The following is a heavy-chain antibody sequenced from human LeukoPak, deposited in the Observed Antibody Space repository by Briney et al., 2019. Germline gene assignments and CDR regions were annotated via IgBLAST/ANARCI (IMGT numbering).Heavy chain of an antibody. Sequence: SGGSLRLSCAASGFTFSSYAMHWVRQAPGKGLEWVAVISYDGSNKYYADSVKGRFTISRDNSKNTLYLQMNSLRAEDTAVYYCARVVVAATLLDWFDPWGQGTLVTVSS. J-gene: IGHJ5*02. V-gene: IGHV3-30-3*01. CDR3: ARVVVAATLLDWFDP. CDR1: GFTFSSYA. D-gene: IGHD2-15*01. CDR2: ISYDGSNK.